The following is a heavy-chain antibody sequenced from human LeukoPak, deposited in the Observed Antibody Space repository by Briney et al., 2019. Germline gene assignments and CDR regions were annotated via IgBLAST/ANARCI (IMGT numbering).Heavy chain of an antibody. Sequence: GGSLRLSCAASGFTFNDYAMSWVRQAAGKGLEWVAGISDTGRRTYYTDSVKGRFTLSRDDSKKPVSLQMNTLRAEDTAIYCCARHDSFIPYWGQGTLVTVSS. CDR2: ISDTGRRT. J-gene: IGHJ4*02. V-gene: IGHV3-23*01. CDR1: GFTFNDYA. D-gene: IGHD3-16*02. CDR3: ARHDSFIPY.